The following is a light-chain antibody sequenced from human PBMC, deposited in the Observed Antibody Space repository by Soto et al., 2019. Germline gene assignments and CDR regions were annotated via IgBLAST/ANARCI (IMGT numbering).Light chain of an antibody. CDR3: QQSYGTPLT. Sequence: DMEMTQSPSSLSASVGDRVTITCRASQSISNYLNWYQHKPGKVPKLLIYAASSLQSGVPTSFSGSGSGTAFTLNMNSLPPSEFATYYCQQSYGTPLTFGGGTKIEIK. V-gene: IGKV1-39*01. J-gene: IGKJ4*01. CDR1: QSISNY. CDR2: AAS.